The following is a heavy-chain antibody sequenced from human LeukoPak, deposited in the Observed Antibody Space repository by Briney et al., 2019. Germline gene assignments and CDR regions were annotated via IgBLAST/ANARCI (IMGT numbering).Heavy chain of an antibody. J-gene: IGHJ4*02. CDR2: INPDTGDK. Sequence: GASVKVSCKASGYTFTNYHINWVRQASGQRLEWMTWINPDTGDKGYAWKFQDRVTITTDTSISTAYMELSSLSSEDTAVYFCARTTSMTASGYDYWGQGTLVTVSS. CDR3: ARTTSMTASGYDY. V-gene: IGHV1-8*03. CDR1: GYTFTNYH. D-gene: IGHD2-21*02.